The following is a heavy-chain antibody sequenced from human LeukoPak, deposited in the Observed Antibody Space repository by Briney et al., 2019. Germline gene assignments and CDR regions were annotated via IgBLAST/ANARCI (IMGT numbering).Heavy chain of an antibody. CDR2: INPNSGGT. CDR3: ARDGGGRELLLLLFDY. D-gene: IGHD1-26*01. CDR1: GYTFTGYY. Sequence: ASVKVSCKASGYTFTGYYMHWVRQAPGQGLEWMGRINPNSGGTNYAQKFQGRVTMTRDTSISTAYMELSRLRSDDTAVYYCARDGGGRELLLLLFDYWGQGTLVTVSS. J-gene: IGHJ4*02. V-gene: IGHV1-2*06.